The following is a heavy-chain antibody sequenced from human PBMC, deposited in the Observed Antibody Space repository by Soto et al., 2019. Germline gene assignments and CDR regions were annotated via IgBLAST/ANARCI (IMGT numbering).Heavy chain of an antibody. Sequence: ASVKVSCKASGYTFTGYYMHWVRQAPGQGLEWMGWINPNSGGTNYAQKFQGWVTMTRDTSISTAYMELSRLRSDDTAVYYCARGTAGDFWSGYYSSPYMDVWGKGTTVTVSS. CDR1: GYTFTGYY. CDR2: INPNSGGT. CDR3: ARGTAGDFWSGYYSSPYMDV. V-gene: IGHV1-2*04. J-gene: IGHJ6*03. D-gene: IGHD3-3*01.